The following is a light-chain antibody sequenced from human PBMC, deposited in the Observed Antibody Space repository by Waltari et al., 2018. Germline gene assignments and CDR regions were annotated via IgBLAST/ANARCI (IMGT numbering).Light chain of an antibody. CDR3: GTWDTSLSALM. CDR2: ANN. J-gene: IGLJ3*02. CDR1: RSNIGNDS. Sequence: QSVLTQPPSLSAAPGQKVTISCSGSRSNIGNDSVSWYQQLPGTAPKLFIYANNKRPSGIPDRFSGSKSGTSATLGITGLQTGDEADYYCGTWDTSLSALMFGGGTKLTVL. V-gene: IGLV1-51*02.